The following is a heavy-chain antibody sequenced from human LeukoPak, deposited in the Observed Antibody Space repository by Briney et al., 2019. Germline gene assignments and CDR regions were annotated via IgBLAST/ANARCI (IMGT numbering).Heavy chain of an antibody. CDR3: ARGYDFWSRYHFDY. CDR1: GGSISSYY. Sequence: PSETLSLTCTVSGGSISSYYWSWIRQPPGKGLEWIGYIYTSGSTNYNPSLKSRVTISVDTSKNQFSLKLSSVTAADTAVYYCARGYDFWSRYHFDYWGQGTLVTVSS. V-gene: IGHV4-4*09. CDR2: IYTSGST. J-gene: IGHJ4*02. D-gene: IGHD3-3*01.